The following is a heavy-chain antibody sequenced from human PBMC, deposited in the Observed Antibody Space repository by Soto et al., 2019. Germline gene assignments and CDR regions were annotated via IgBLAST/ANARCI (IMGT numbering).Heavy chain of an antibody. CDR2: ISDDGDST. Sequence: EVQLLESGGDLVQPGGSLRLSCGASGFTFSDNAMTWVRQAPGKGLEWVSSISDDGDSTYYAGSVKGRFTISRDNSKNTLFLQMISLGADDTAVYYCAKSLSTAVNYGMDVWGQGTSVTVSS. CDR3: AKSLSTAVNYGMDV. V-gene: IGHV3-23*01. CDR1: GFTFSDNA. D-gene: IGHD2-2*01. J-gene: IGHJ6*02.